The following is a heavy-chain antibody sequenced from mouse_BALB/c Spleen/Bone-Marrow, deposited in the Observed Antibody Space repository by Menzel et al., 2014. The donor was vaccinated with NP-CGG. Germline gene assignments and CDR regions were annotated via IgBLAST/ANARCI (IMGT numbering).Heavy chain of an antibody. Sequence: VKLMESGPGLVQPSQSLSIPCTVSGFSLTSYGVHWVRQSPGKGLKWLGVIWSGGSTDYNEAFISRPSIRKDNSKSQVFFKMYSLQANDTAIYYCARKEFDYWGQGTTLTVSS. CDR1: GFSLTSYG. J-gene: IGHJ2*01. CDR3: ARKEFDY. CDR2: IWSGGST. V-gene: IGHV2-2*02.